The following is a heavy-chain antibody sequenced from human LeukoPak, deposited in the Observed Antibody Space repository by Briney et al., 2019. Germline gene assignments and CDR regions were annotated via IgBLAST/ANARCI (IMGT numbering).Heavy chain of an antibody. CDR3: AKDKNQLLSDAFDI. V-gene: IGHV3-43*02. D-gene: IGHD2-2*01. Sequence: GGSLRLSCATSGFTFDDYAMQSGRQAPGEGRGWVSLISGDGGSTYYADSVKGRFTISRDNSKNSLYLQMNSLRTEDTALYYCAKDKNQLLSDAFDIWGQGTMVTVSS. CDR1: GFTFDDYA. CDR2: ISGDGGST. J-gene: IGHJ3*02.